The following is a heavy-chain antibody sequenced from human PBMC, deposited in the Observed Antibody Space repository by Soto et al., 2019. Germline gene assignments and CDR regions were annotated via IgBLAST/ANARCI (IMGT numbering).Heavy chain of an antibody. D-gene: IGHD2-2*03. CDR3: ARDMDIVVVPAAFWFAP. CDR1: GYTFTSYG. V-gene: IGHV1-18*01. J-gene: IGHJ5*02. Sequence: ASVKVSCKASGYTFTSYGISLVRQAPGQGLEWMGWISAYNGNTNYAQKLQGRVTMTTDTSTSTAYMELRSLRSDDTAVYYCARDMDIVVVPAAFWFAPWGQGTLVTVSS. CDR2: ISAYNGNT.